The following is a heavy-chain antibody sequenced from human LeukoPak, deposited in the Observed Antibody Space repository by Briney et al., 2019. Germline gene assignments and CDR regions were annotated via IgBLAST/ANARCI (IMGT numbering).Heavy chain of an antibody. CDR3: ARVLLWFGDPSWFDP. CDR2: IYYSGST. J-gene: IGHJ5*02. Sequence: SETLSLTCTVSGGSISSSSYYWGWIRQPPGKGLEWIGSIYYSGSTYYNPSLKSRVTISVDTSKNQFSLKLSSVTAADTAVYYCARVLLWFGDPSWFDPWGQGTLVTFSS. V-gene: IGHV4-39*01. CDR1: GGSISSSSYY. D-gene: IGHD3-10*01.